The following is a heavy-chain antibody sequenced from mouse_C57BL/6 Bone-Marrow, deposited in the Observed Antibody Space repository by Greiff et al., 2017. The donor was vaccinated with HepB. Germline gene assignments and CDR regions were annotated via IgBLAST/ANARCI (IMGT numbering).Heavy chain of an antibody. CDR2: ISYDGSN. Sequence: VQLQQSGPGLVKPSQSLSLTCSVTGYSITSGYYWNWIRQFPGNKLEWMGYISYDGSNNYNPSLKNRISITRDTSKNQFLLKLNSVTTEDTATYYCARDYYYGSRGYFDVWGTGTTVTVSS. CDR3: ARDYYYGSRGYFDV. J-gene: IGHJ1*03. V-gene: IGHV3-6*01. CDR1: GYSITSGYY. D-gene: IGHD1-1*01.